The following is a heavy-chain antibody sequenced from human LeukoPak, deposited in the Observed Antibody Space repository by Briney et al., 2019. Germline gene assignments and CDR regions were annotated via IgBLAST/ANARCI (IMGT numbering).Heavy chain of an antibody. V-gene: IGHV1-8*01. CDR1: GYTFTSYD. CDR3: ARDLRIAVADDAFDI. D-gene: IGHD6-19*01. Sequence: ASVKVSCKASGYTFTSYDINWVRQATGQGLEWMGWVNPNSGNTGYAQKFQGRVTMTRNTSISTAYMELSSLRSEDTAVYYCARDLRIAVADDAFDIWGQGTMVTVSS. J-gene: IGHJ3*02. CDR2: VNPNSGNT.